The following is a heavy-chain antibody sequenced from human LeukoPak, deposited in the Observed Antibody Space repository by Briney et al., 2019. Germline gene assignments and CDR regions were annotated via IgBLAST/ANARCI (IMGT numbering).Heavy chain of an antibody. CDR1: GDSVSTSSAG. CDR2: TYYSFKWYN. D-gene: IGHD5-24*01. V-gene: IGHV6-1*01. CDR3: GRGWLQFGFDS. Sequence: SQTLSLTCAISGDSVSTSSAGWNWIRQSPSRGLEWLGRTYYSFKWYNDYAVSVKSRISINADTSKNQFSLQLNSVTPEDTGVYYCGRGWLQFGFDSWGQGTLVTVSS. J-gene: IGHJ4*02.